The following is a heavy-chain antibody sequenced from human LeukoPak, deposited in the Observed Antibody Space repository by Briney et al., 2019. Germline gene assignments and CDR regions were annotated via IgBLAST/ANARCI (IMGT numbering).Heavy chain of an antibody. J-gene: IGHJ4*02. CDR1: GFDFITYA. Sequence: TGGSLRLSCAASGFDFITYAMSWVRQAPGKGLEWVANIKNDGAVKNYVDSVKGRFTISRDNAKNSLYLQMNSLRAEDTAVYYCAKDSYSKGDFWGQGVLVTVSS. V-gene: IGHV3-7*01. CDR2: IKNDGAVK. D-gene: IGHD6-13*01. CDR3: AKDSYSKGDF.